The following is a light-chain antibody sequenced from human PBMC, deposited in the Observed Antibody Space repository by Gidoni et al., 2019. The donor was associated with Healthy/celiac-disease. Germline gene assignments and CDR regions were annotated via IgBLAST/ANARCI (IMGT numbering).Light chain of an antibody. V-gene: IGLV2-8*01. CDR1: SSDVGGYNY. Sequence: SALTHPPSPSGSPGQSVTISCTGTSSDVGGYNYVSWYQQHPGKAPKLMIYEVSKRPSGVPDRFSGSKSGNTASLTVSGLQAEDEADYYCSSYAGSNNLVFGGGTKLTVL. J-gene: IGLJ2*01. CDR3: SSYAGSNNLV. CDR2: EVS.